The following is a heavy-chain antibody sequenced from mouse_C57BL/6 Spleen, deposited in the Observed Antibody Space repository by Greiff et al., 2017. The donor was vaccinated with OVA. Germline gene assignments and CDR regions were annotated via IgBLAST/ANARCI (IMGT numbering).Heavy chain of an antibody. CDR3: ARGGLYDYDPYYAMDY. CDR2: ISDGGSYT. CDR1: GFTFSSYA. Sequence: EVQLVESGGGLVKPGGSLKLSCAASGFTFSSYAMSWVRQTPEQRLEWVATISDGGSYTYYPDNVKGRFTISRDNAKNNLYLQMSHLKSDDTAMYYCARGGLYDYDPYYAMDYWGQGTSVTVSS. V-gene: IGHV5-4*01. D-gene: IGHD2-4*01. J-gene: IGHJ4*01.